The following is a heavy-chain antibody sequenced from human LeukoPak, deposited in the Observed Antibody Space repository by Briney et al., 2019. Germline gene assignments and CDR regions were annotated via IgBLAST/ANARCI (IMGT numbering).Heavy chain of an antibody. CDR2: ITNSDSSV. D-gene: IGHD4-23*01. J-gene: IGHJ6*03. Sequence: GGSLRLSCAASGFTFSDYFMSWIRQAPGKGLEWVSYITNSDSSVYYADSVQGRFTISRDNAKNSLYLQMNSLRAEDTAVYYCARDGGNTLYYYYYMDVWGKGTTVTVSS. CDR3: ARDGGNTLYYYYYMDV. CDR1: GFTFSDYF. V-gene: IGHV3-11*04.